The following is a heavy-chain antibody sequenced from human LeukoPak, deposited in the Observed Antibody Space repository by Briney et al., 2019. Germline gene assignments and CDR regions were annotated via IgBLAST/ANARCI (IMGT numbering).Heavy chain of an antibody. CDR1: GFTFSSYA. D-gene: IGHD6-13*01. Sequence: GGSLRLSCVPSGFTFSSYAMSWVRQAPGKGLEWVSSISSSGSYIYYADSLKGRFTISRDNAKNSLYLQMNSLRAEDTAVYYCARDGSAAGPALDYWGQGTLVTVSS. V-gene: IGHV3-21*01. J-gene: IGHJ4*02. CDR3: ARDGSAAGPALDY. CDR2: ISSSGSYI.